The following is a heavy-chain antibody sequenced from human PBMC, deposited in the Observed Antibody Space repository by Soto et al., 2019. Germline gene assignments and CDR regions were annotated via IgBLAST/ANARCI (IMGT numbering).Heavy chain of an antibody. CDR2: ISSSSSTI. D-gene: IGHD3-3*01. Sequence: EVQLVESGGGLVQPGGSLRLSCAASGFTFSSYSMNWVRQAPGKGLEWVSYISSSSSTIYYADSVKGRFTISRDNAKNSLDLQLNSLSDEDTAVYYCARDQVTLFGVVPTYYYGMDVWGQGTTVTVSS. CDR1: GFTFSSYS. V-gene: IGHV3-48*02. J-gene: IGHJ6*01. CDR3: ARDQVTLFGVVPTYYYGMDV.